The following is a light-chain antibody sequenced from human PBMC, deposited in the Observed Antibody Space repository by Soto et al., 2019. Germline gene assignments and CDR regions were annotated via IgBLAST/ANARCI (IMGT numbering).Light chain of an antibody. V-gene: IGLV2-18*02. CDR1: SSDVGSYNR. CDR3: SSYTSSTPYV. CDR2: EVS. J-gene: IGLJ1*01. Sequence: QSVLTQPPSVSGSPGQSVAISCTGTSSDVGSYNRVSWYQQPPGTAPKVMIYEVSNRPSGVPDRFSGSKSGNTASLTISGLQAEDEADYYCSSYTSSTPYVFGPGTKVTVL.